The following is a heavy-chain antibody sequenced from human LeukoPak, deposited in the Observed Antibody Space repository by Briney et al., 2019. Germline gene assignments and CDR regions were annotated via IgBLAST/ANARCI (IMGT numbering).Heavy chain of an antibody. CDR1: GGTFSSYA. V-gene: IGHV1-69*04. Sequence: WASVKVSCKASGGTFSSYAISWVRQAPGQGLEWMGRIIPILGIANYAQKFQGRVTITADKSTSTAYMELSSLRSEDTAVYYCARVRRPVPYGMDVWGQGTTVTVSS. CDR2: IIPILGIA. J-gene: IGHJ6*02. D-gene: IGHD3-10*01. CDR3: ARVRRPVPYGMDV.